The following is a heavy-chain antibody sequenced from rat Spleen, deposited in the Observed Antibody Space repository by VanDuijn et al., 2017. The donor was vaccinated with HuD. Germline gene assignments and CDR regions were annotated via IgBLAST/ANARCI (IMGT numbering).Heavy chain of an antibody. Sequence: EVQLVESGGGLVQPGRSLKLSCAASGFTFSDYYMAWVRQAPTKGLEWVATSSSDGGRNFYRDSVKGRFTISRDNTKSTLNLQMNSLRSEDTATYYCARGENNSDYFDYWGQGVMVTVSS. D-gene: IGHD4-3*01. V-gene: IGHV5-22*01. CDR2: SSSDGGRN. CDR3: ARGENNSDYFDY. J-gene: IGHJ2*01. CDR1: GFTFSDYY.